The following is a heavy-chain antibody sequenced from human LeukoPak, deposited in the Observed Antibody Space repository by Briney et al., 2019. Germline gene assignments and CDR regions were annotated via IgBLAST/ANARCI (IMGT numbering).Heavy chain of an antibody. CDR1: GGTFGSYA. D-gene: IGHD3-9*01. CDR2: INPNSGGT. J-gene: IGHJ4*02. Sequence: ASVKVSCKASGGTFGSYAISWVRQAPGQGLEWMGWINPNSGGTNYAQKFQGRVTMTRDTSISTAYMELSRLRSDDTAVYYCARGGGLRYFDWLLNLDYWGQGTLVTVSS. V-gene: IGHV1-2*02. CDR3: ARGGGLRYFDWLLNLDY.